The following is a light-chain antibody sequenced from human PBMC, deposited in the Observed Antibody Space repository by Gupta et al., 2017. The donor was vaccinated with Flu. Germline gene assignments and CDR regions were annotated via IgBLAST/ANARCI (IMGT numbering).Light chain of an antibody. CDR2: DAS. Sequence: EFVLTQSTATLSFSPGERATLYRRASQSASSYLAWYQQKPGQAPRLLIYDASNRAAGLPARFSGSGSGTGFTLTISSLEPEDVAVYYCQHRSNVPHTFGGGTKVDIK. CDR3: QHRSNVPHT. J-gene: IGKJ4*01. V-gene: IGKV3-11*01. CDR1: QSASSY.